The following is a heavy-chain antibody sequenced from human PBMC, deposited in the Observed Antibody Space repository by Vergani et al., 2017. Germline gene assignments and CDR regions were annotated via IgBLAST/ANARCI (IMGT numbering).Heavy chain of an antibody. CDR1: GFTFSSYA. CDR2: ISGSGGST. CDR3: AKDSEDIVLMVLVDY. D-gene: IGHD2-8*01. J-gene: IGHJ4*02. Sequence: EVQLLESGGGLVQPGGSLRLSCAASGFTFSSYAMSWVRQAPGKGLEWVSAISGSGGSTYYADSVKGRFTISRDNSKNTLYLQMNSLSAEDTAVYYCAKDSEDIVLMVLVDYWGQGTLVTVYS. V-gene: IGHV3-23*01.